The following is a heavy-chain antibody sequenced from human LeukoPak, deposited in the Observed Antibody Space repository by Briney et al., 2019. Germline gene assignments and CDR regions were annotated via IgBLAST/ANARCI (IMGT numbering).Heavy chain of an antibody. CDR1: GGSISSYY. D-gene: IGHD6-13*01. J-gene: IGHJ6*02. Sequence: SETLSLTCTVSGGSISSYYWSWIRQPPGKGLEWIGYIYYSGSTYYNPSLKSRVTISVDTSKNQFSLKLSSVTAADTAVYYCARGGRNSSSWYGYYYGMDVWGQGTTVTVSS. CDR3: ARGGRNSSSWYGYYYGMDV. V-gene: IGHV4-59*01. CDR2: IYYSGST.